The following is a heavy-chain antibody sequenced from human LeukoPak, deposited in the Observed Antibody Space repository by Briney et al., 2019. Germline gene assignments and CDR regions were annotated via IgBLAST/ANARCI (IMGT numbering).Heavy chain of an antibody. CDR2: ISGSGGST. Sequence: GGSLRLSRAASGFTFSSYAMSWVRQAPGKGLEWVSAISGSGGSTYYADSVKGRFTISRDNSKNTLYLQMNSLRAEDTAVYYCAKGQDYGDYRYYFYGMDVWGQGTTVTVSS. J-gene: IGHJ6*02. V-gene: IGHV3-23*01. CDR1: GFTFSSYA. D-gene: IGHD4-17*01. CDR3: AKGQDYGDYRYYFYGMDV.